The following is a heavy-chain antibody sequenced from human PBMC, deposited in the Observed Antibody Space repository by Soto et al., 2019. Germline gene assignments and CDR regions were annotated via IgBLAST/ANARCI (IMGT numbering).Heavy chain of an antibody. J-gene: IGHJ5*02. V-gene: IGHV4-31*01. CDR1: GGSISSGGYY. CDR3: ASRGGDSFDP. Sequence: QVQLQESGPGLVKPSQTLSLTCTVSGGSISSGGYYWSWIRQHPGKGLEWIGYIYYSGSTYYNPSLKXXVXIXADTSKNQFSRKLISVPAADTGVYYCASRGGDSFDPWGQGTLVTVSS. D-gene: IGHD3-16*01. CDR2: IYYSGST.